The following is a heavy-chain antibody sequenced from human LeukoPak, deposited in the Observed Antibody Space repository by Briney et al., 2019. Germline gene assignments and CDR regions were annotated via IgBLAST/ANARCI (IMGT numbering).Heavy chain of an antibody. Sequence: PGGSLRLSCAASGFTFSSYSMNWVRQAPGKGLEWVSYISSSSSTIYYADSVKGRFTISRENAKNSLYLQMNSLRAGDTAVYYCARGWNGGFNYWGQGTLVTVSS. J-gene: IGHJ4*02. V-gene: IGHV3-48*01. D-gene: IGHD1-1*01. CDR1: GFTFSSYS. CDR2: ISSSSSTI. CDR3: ARGWNGGFNY.